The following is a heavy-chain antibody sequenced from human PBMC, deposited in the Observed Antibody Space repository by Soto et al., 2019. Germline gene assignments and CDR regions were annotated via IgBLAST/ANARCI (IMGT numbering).Heavy chain of an antibody. V-gene: IGHV4-30-2*01. Sequence: SETLSLTCAVSGGSISSGGYSWSWIRQPPGKGLEWIGYIYHSGSTYYNPSLKSRVTISVDRSKNQFSLKLSSVTAADTAVYYCARVNYGDYDVGWFDPWGQGTLVTVSS. D-gene: IGHD4-17*01. CDR1: GGSISSGGYS. CDR3: ARVNYGDYDVGWFDP. CDR2: IYHSGST. J-gene: IGHJ5*02.